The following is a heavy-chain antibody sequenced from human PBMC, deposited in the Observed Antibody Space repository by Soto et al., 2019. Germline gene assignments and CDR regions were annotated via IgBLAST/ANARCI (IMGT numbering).Heavy chain of an antibody. J-gene: IGHJ6*03. Sequence: GASVKVSCKASGGTFSSYAISWVRQATGQGLEWMGGIIPNSGTANYAQKFQGRVTMTRNDSTSTAYMELSSLRSEDTAVYYCARGRDYYYYMDVWGKGTTVTVSS. CDR3: ARGRDYYYYMDV. V-gene: IGHV1-69*05. CDR2: IIPNSGTA. CDR1: GGTFSSYA.